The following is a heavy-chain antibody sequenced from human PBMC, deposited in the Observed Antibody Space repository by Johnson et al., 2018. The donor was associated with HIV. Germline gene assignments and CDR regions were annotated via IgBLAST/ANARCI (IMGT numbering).Heavy chain of an antibody. CDR3: ARGRGALDI. Sequence: VQLVESGGGLVQPGGSLRLSCAASGFTFSDYWMTWVRQPPGKGLEWVANTKQDGSENYYVDSVKGRFSISRDNVKNSLYLQMNSLRVEDTAVYYRARGRGALDIWGQGTTVTVSS. CDR1: GFTFSDYW. D-gene: IGHD3-16*01. CDR2: TKQDGSEN. J-gene: IGHJ3*02. V-gene: IGHV3-7*04.